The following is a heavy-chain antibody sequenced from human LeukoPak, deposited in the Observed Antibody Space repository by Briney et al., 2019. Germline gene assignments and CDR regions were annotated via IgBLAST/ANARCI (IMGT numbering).Heavy chain of an antibody. Sequence: SETLSLTCTVSSGSISGYYWSWIRQPPGKGLEWIAYIQYTGSTIYNPSLQSRVTISVDTSKNQFSLKLSSVTAADTAVYYCARALTAAGRAGFDYWGQGTLVTVSS. J-gene: IGHJ4*02. CDR1: SGSISGYY. CDR3: ARALTAAGRAGFDY. V-gene: IGHV4-59*01. CDR2: IQYTGST. D-gene: IGHD6-13*01.